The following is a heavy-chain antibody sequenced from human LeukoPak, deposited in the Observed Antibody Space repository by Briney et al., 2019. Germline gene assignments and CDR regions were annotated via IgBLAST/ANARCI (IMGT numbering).Heavy chain of an antibody. Sequence: PGGSLRLSWAASGFTFSSYEMNWVRQAPGKGLEWLSYISSSGSTIHYADSVKGRFTVSGDNAKNSLYLQMNSLRAEDTAVYYCARDGVGADGIDYWGQGTLVTVSS. D-gene: IGHD1-26*01. J-gene: IGHJ4*02. CDR3: ARDGVGADGIDY. CDR2: ISSSGSTI. V-gene: IGHV3-48*03. CDR1: GFTFSSYE.